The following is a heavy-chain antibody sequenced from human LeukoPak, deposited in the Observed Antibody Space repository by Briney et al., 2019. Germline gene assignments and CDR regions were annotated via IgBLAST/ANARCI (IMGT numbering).Heavy chain of an antibody. V-gene: IGHV4-39*01. D-gene: IGHD3-16*01. CDR2: IYYSGSS. CDR1: GGSISSSSYY. J-gene: IGHJ3*02. Sequence: KASETLSLTCTVSGGSISSSSYYWGWIRQPPGKGLEWIESIYYSGSSYYNPSLKSRVTISVDTSKNQFSLKLSSVTAADTAVYYCARGGDAFDIWGQGTMVTVSS. CDR3: ARGGDAFDI.